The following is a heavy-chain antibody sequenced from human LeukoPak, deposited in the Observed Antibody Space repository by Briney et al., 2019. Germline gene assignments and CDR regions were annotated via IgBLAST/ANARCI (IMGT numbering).Heavy chain of an antibody. CDR1: GFTFSSYA. D-gene: IGHD3-3*01. CDR3: AKDPYLNYDFWSGYFLDNPH. Sequence: GGSLRLSCAASGFTFSSYAMNWVRQAPGKGLEWVSVISGSGGSTYYADSVKGRFTISRDNSKNTLYLQMNSLRAEDTAVYYCAKDPYLNYDFWSGYFLDNPHWGQGTLVTVSS. CDR2: ISGSGGST. J-gene: IGHJ4*02. V-gene: IGHV3-23*01.